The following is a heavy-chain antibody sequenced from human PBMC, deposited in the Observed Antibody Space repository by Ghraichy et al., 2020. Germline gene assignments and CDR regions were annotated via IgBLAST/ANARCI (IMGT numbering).Heavy chain of an antibody. J-gene: IGHJ3*02. D-gene: IGHD3-10*01. Sequence: GGSLRLSCAASGITFNDFAMHWVRQTPGKGLEWVAGINWNSETFDYADSVKGRFTISRDNAKNSLFLQMNSLRLEDTAFYYCAKGRGFAFGIDAFDIWGQGTAVTVSS. V-gene: IGHV3-9*01. CDR3: AKGRGFAFGIDAFDI. CDR1: GITFNDFA. CDR2: INWNSETF.